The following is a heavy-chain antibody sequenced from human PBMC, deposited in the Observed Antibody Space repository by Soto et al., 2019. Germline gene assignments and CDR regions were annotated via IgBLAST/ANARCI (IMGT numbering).Heavy chain of an antibody. J-gene: IGHJ6*02. Sequence: ASVKFSFTASGYTFGTYGITFMLPAPGQGREWMGWISAYNAHTNYAQKLQGRVTMTTDTSTSTAYMELRSLRSDDTDVYYCARDRVTVTTLFDGMDVWAQVTTVTVSS. V-gene: IGHV1-18*04. CDR1: GYTFGTYG. CDR3: ARDRVTVTTLFDGMDV. CDR2: ISAYNAHT. D-gene: IGHD4-4*01.